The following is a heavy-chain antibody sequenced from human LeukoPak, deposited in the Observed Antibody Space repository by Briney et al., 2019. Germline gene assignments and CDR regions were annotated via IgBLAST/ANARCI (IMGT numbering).Heavy chain of an antibody. J-gene: IGHJ4*02. CDR1: GGTFSSYA. V-gene: IGHV1-69*05. D-gene: IGHD3-3*01. Sequence: SVKVSCKASGGTFSSYAISWVRQAPGQGLEWMGGIIPIFGTANYAQKFQGRVTITRNTSISTAYMELSSLRSEDTAVYYCARGRIWSGYYAFDYWGQGTLVTVSS. CDR3: ARGRIWSGYYAFDY. CDR2: IIPIFGTA.